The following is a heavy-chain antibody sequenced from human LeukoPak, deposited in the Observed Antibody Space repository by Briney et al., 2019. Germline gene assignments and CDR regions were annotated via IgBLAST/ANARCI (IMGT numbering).Heavy chain of an antibody. Sequence: PGGSLRLSCAASGFTFSSYEMNWVRQAPGKGLEWVPYISSSGSTIYYADSVKGRFTISRDNAKNSLYLQMNSLRAEDTAVYYCARDLRFGWFGESDDYWGQGTLVTVSS. V-gene: IGHV3-48*03. J-gene: IGHJ4*02. D-gene: IGHD3-10*01. CDR2: ISSSGSTI. CDR1: GFTFSSYE. CDR3: ARDLRFGWFGESDDY.